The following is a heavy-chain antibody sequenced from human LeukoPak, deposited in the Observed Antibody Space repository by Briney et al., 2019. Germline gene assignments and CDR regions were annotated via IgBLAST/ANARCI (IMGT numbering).Heavy chain of an antibody. CDR3: ARVSIPVLWWDHFDY. V-gene: IGHV3-21*01. J-gene: IGHJ4*02. CDR2: ISSSSSYI. CDR1: GFTFSSYS. D-gene: IGHD1-26*01. Sequence: KPGGSLRLSCAASGFTFSSYSMNWVRQAPGKGLEWVSSISSSSSYIYYADSVKGRFTISRDNAKNSLYLQMNSLRAEDTAVYYCARVSIPVLWWDHFDYWGQGTLVTVSS.